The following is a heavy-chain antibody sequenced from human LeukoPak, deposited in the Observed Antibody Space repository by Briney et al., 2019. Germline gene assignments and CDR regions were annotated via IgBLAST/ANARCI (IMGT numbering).Heavy chain of an antibody. D-gene: IGHD3-10*01. CDR3: ARQKKTSYYGSGIYYNEKLVYYMDV. CDR2: IYYTGST. J-gene: IGHJ6*03. V-gene: IGHV4-39*01. CDR1: GGSISSNNYY. Sequence: PSDTLSLTCTVSGGSISSNNYYWGWIRQPPGKGLEWIGNIYYTGSTYNNPSLKSRVTISVDTSKNRFSLKLRSVTAADTAVYYCARQKKTSYYGSGIYYNEKLVYYMDVWGKGTTVTISS.